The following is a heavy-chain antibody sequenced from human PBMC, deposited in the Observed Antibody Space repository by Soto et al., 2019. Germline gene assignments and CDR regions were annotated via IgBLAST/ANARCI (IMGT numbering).Heavy chain of an antibody. CDR2: IYYRGST. V-gene: IGHV4-31*03. CDR1: GGSISSGGYS. CDR3: ARTPGY. J-gene: IGHJ4*02. Sequence: QVQLQESGPGLVKPSQTLSLTCTVSGGSISSGGYSWGWIRQHPGKGLEWIGYIYYRGSTYYNPSFKSRVTISVDTSKNQFSLKLSSVTAADTAVYYCARTPGYWGQGTLVTVSS.